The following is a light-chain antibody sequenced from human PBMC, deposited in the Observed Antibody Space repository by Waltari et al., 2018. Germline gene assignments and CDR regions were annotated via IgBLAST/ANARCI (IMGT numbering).Light chain of an antibody. CDR1: HIGTSS. CDR2: YDR. CDR3: HVWHPHVDPGV. V-gene: IGLV3-21*04. Sequence: SYVVTQPPSVSVAPGATATITCGGDHIGTSSVHWYQQKAGQAPVLVIFYDRDRPSGIPDRFSGSNSGNTATLTISRVEAGDEARYYCHVWHPHVDPGVFGTGTEVTVL. J-gene: IGLJ1*01.